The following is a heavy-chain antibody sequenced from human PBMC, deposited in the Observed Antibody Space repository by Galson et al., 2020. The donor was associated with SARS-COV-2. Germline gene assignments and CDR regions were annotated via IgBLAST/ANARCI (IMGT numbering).Heavy chain of an antibody. Sequence: GGSLRLSCEASGFTFSSYAMHWVRQAPGKGMEWVAVISYDGNNQLYAASVKGRFTISRDNSKNALYLQMSSLRPEDTALYYCARDLWAVVGIGGYFQLWGQATLVTVSS. CDR3: ARDLWAVVGIGGYFQL. J-gene: IGHJ1*01. CDR1: GFTFSSYA. CDR2: ISYDGNNQ. D-gene: IGHD6-13*01. V-gene: IGHV3-30*04.